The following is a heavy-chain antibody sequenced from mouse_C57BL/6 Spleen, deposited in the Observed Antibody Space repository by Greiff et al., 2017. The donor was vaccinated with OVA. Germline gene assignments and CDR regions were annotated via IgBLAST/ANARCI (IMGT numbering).Heavy chain of an antibody. CDR1: GYTFTSYC. CDR2: IYPGSGST. J-gene: IGHJ2*01. CDR3: AREGDPYFDY. Sequence: QVQLQQSGAELVKPGASVKMSCKASGYTFTSYCITWVKQRPGQGLEWIGDIYPGSGSTNYNEKFKSKATLTVDTSSSTAYMQLSSLTSEDSAVYYCAREGDPYFDYWGQGTTLTVSS. D-gene: IGHD2-13*01. V-gene: IGHV1-55*01.